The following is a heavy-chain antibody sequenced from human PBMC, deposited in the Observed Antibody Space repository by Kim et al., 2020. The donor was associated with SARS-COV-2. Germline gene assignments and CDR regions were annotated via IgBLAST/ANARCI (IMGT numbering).Heavy chain of an antibody. J-gene: IGHJ4*02. Sequence: GGSLRLSCAASGFTFSSYAMHWVRQAPGKGLEWVAVISYDGSNKYYADSVKGRFTISRDNSKNTLYLQMNSLRAEDTAVYYCARDQGFHGYSYGTDYWGQGTLVTVSS. V-gene: IGHV3-30*04. D-gene: IGHD5-18*01. CDR2: ISYDGSNK. CDR1: GFTFSSYA. CDR3: ARDQGFHGYSYGTDY.